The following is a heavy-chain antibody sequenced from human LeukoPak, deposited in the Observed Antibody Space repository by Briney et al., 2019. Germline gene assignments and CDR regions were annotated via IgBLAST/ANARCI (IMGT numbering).Heavy chain of an antibody. CDR3: ANIGPISWCVGGQLFDY. CDR1: GFTFSSYA. Sequence: GGSLRLSCAASGFTFSSYAMSWVRQAPGKGLEWVSAISGSGGSTYYADSVKGRFTISRDNSKNTLNLQMNSLRAEDTAVYYCANIGPISWCVGGQLFDYWGQGTLVTVSS. CDR2: ISGSGGST. D-gene: IGHD6-13*01. J-gene: IGHJ4*02. V-gene: IGHV3-23*01.